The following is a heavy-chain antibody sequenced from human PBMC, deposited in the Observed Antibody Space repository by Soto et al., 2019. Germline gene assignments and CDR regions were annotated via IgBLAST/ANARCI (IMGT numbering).Heavy chain of an antibody. D-gene: IGHD2-2*01. V-gene: IGHV2-5*01. Sequence: SGPTLVNPTQTLTLPCTFSGFSLSTSGVGVGWIRQPPGKALEWLALIYWNDDKRYSPSLKSRLTITKGTSKNQVVLTMTNMDPVDTATYYCAHSRGYCSSTSCRRFDPWGQGTLVTVSS. CDR3: AHSRGYCSSTSCRRFDP. CDR2: IYWNDDK. CDR1: GFSLSTSGVG. J-gene: IGHJ5*02.